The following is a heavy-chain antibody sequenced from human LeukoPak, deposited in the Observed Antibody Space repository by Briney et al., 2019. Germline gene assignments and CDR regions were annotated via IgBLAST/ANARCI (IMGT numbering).Heavy chain of an antibody. CDR1: GFTFSSYT. V-gene: IGHV3-30*02. Sequence: PGGSLRLSCAASGFTFSSYTMNWVRQAPGKGLEGVAFVSYDGTNGNHADSVRGRFTISRDNSNNTLYLQMDSLRPEDTAVYYCAKDLSTPQLIFLRRRMAPLDYWGQGTLVTVSS. CDR2: VSYDGTNG. D-gene: IGHD1-1*01. J-gene: IGHJ4*02. CDR3: AKDLSTPQLIFLRRRMAPLDY.